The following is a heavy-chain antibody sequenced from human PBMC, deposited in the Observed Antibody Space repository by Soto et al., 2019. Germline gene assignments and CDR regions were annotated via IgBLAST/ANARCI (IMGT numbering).Heavy chain of an antibody. CDR2: IWSAGLI. V-gene: IGHV3-53*01. CDR1: GLTVSSKY. Sequence: GGSLRLSCAASGLTVSSKYMSWVRKAPGKGLEWISVIWSAGLIYYADSVRGRFTISRDISKNILYLEMTSLRADDTAVYYCAREPPMDVWGQGTTVTVSS. CDR3: AREPPMDV. J-gene: IGHJ6*02.